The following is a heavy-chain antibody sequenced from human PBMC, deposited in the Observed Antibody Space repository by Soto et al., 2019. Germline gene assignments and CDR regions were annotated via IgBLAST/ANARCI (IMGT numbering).Heavy chain of an antibody. CDR2: IKKRKDGGTT. Sequence: VQLVESGGGLVKPGESLRLSCAASGFSFTNAWMSWVRQAPGEGLEWVGRIKKRKDGGTTDYGAPVKGRFTISRDDSTNTVFLQMNSLKTEDTAVYYCTTGVGRTDNDYWGRGTLVTVSS. V-gene: IGHV3-15*01. CDR1: GFSFTNAW. CDR3: TTGVGRTDNDY. D-gene: IGHD2-21*02. J-gene: IGHJ4*02.